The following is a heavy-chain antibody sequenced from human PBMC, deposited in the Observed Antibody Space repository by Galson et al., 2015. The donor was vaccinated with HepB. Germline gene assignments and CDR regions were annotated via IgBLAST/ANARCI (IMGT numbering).Heavy chain of an antibody. J-gene: IGHJ6*02. V-gene: IGHV1-58*01. CDR1: GFPFTDSP. CDR2: IVAGSNNT. Sequence: SVKVSCKASGFPFTDSPVQWVRQARGQRLEWMGWIVAGSNNTNYAQKFQERVTITRDMSTGTAYMELSGLRSEDTAVYYCATGDDYYYGMDVWGQGTTVTVSS. CDR3: ATGDDYYYGMDV.